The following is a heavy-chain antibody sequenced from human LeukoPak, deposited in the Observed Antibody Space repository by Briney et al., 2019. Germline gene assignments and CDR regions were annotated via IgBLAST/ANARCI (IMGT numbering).Heavy chain of an antibody. D-gene: IGHD2-2*01. CDR1: GGTFSSYA. V-gene: IGHV1-69*04. J-gene: IGHJ4*02. CDR2: IIPILGIA. CDR3: ARGGVYCSSTSCPTLDY. Sequence: GASVKVSCKASGGTFSSYAISWVRQAPGQGLEWMGRIIPILGIANYAQKFQGRVTITADKSTSTAYMELSSLRSEDTAVYYCARGGVYCSSTSCPTLDYWGQGTLVTVPS.